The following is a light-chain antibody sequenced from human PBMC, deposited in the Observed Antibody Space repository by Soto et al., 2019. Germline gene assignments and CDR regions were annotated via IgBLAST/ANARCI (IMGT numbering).Light chain of an antibody. CDR2: RSD. CDR3: ASWDDSLSGFV. J-gene: IGLJ1*01. Sequence: QSVLTQPPSASGTPGQRVTMSCSGSTSNIGHNYVCWYQQLPGSTPKLLIQRSDQRPSGVPDRFSGSKSGTSASLTIGGLRSEDEADYYCASWDDSLSGFVFGTGTKLTVL. CDR1: TSNIGHNY. V-gene: IGLV1-47*01.